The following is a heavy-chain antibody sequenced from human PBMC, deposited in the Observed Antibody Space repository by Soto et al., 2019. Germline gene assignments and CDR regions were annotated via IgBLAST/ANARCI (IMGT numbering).Heavy chain of an antibody. Sequence: PSETLSLTCAVSGGSISSGGYSWSWIRQPPGKGLEWIGYIYHSGSTNYNPSLKSRVTISVDTSKNQFSLKLSSVTAADTAVYYCARWYGRRDGYKVNDYWGQGTLVTVSS. CDR2: IYHSGST. CDR3: ARWYGRRDGYKVNDY. J-gene: IGHJ4*02. V-gene: IGHV4-30-2*01. CDR1: GGSISSGGYS. D-gene: IGHD5-12*01.